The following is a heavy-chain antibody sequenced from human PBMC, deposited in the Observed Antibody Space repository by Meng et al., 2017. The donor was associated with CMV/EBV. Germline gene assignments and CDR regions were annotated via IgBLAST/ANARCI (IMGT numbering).Heavy chain of an antibody. CDR3: ARAQVVVVPAAIHYYYYGMDV. Sequence: SVKVSCKASGGTFSSYAISWVRQAPGQGLEWMGGIIPIFGTANYAQKFQGRVTITTDESTSTDYMEQSSLRSEDTAVYYCARAQVVVVPAAIHYYYYGMDVWGQGTTVTVSS. D-gene: IGHD2-2*01. V-gene: IGHV1-69*05. J-gene: IGHJ6*02. CDR1: GGTFSSYA. CDR2: IIPIFGTA.